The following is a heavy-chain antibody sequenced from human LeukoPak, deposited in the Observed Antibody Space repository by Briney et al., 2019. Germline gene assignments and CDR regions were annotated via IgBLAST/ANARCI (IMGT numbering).Heavy chain of an antibody. CDR1: GYSISSAFY. Sequence: SETLSLTCAVSGYSISSAFYWGWIRQSPGKGLEGIGTIHYSGSTSYNPSLKSRVTISVDKSKHQFSLKLSSVTAADTAVYYCASSQPIAVAGTRGYYFDYWGQGTLVTVSS. CDR3: ASSQPIAVAGTRGYYFDY. D-gene: IGHD6-19*01. CDR2: IHYSGST. V-gene: IGHV4-38-2*01. J-gene: IGHJ4*02.